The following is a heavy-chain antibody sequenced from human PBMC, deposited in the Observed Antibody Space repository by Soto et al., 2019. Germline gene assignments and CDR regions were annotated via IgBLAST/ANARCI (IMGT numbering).Heavy chain of an antibody. CDR2: IYYSGST. CDR3: ARLWYYYGSGDTEDY. Sequence: SETLSLTCTVSGDSISSYYWSWIRQPPGKGLEWIGSIYYSGSTYYNPSLKSRVTISVDTSKNQFSLKLSSVTAADTAVYYCARLWYYYGSGDTEDYWGQGTLVTVSS. CDR1: GDSISSYY. V-gene: IGHV4-59*05. J-gene: IGHJ4*02. D-gene: IGHD3-10*01.